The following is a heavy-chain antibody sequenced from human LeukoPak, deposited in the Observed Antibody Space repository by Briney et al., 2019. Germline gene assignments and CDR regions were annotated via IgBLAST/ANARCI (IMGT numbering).Heavy chain of an antibody. CDR1: GFTFSSYG. J-gene: IGHJ4*02. D-gene: IGHD2-15*01. CDR3: AKPTGLGYCSGGSCYNFDY. V-gene: IGHV3-30*02. CDR2: IRYDGSNK. Sequence: GGSLRPSCAASGFTFSSYGMHWVRQAPGKGLEWVAFIRYDGSNKYYADSVKGRFTISRDNSKNTLYLQMNSLRAEDTAVYYCAKPTGLGYCSGGSCYNFDYWGQGTLVTVSS.